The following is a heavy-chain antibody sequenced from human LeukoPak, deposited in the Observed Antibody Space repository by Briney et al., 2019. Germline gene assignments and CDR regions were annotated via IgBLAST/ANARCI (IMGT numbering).Heavy chain of an antibody. Sequence: GRSLRLSCAASGFTISSYGMHWVRQAPGKGLEWVAVIWYDGSNKYYADSVKGRFTISRDNSKNTLYLQMNSLRAEDTAVYYCARGDIVVVPAAQIYYYYGMDVWGKGTTVTVSS. CDR1: GFTISSYG. CDR3: ARGDIVVVPAAQIYYYYGMDV. J-gene: IGHJ6*04. CDR2: IWYDGSNK. D-gene: IGHD2-2*01. V-gene: IGHV3-33*01.